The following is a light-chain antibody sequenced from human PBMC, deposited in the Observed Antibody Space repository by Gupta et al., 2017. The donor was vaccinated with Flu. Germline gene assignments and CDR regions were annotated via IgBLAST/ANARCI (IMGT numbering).Light chain of an antibody. CDR2: EST. CDR1: SNDVGHYNL. V-gene: IGLV2-23*01. CDR3: CSDTVSGIWV. J-gene: IGLJ3*02. Sequence: QSVLIQPDSVSGSPGQSITIFCSGTSNDVGHYNLVSWFQQYPGEVPRLIIYESTERPSGISSRFSGSKSGTMASLTVSGLQAEDEADYYCCSDTVSGIWVFGGGTKLTV.